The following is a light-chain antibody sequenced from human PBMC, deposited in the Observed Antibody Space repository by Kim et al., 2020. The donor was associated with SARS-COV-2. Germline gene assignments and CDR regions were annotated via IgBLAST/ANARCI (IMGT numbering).Light chain of an antibody. CDR1: NVGSKS. CDR2: YDS. V-gene: IGLV3-21*04. J-gene: IGLJ3*02. CDR3: QVWDSSSDRGV. Sequence: APGKRARITCGGNNVGSKSVHWYQQKPGQAPVLVIYYDSDRPSGIPERFSGSNSGNTATLTISRVEAGDEADYYCQVWDSSSDRGVFGGGTQLTVL.